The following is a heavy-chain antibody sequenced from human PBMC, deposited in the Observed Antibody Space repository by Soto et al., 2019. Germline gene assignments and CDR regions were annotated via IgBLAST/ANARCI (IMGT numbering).Heavy chain of an antibody. D-gene: IGHD5-12*01. CDR1: GYTLTTYG. CDR2: ISAYNGDT. V-gene: IGHV1-18*01. Sequence: QVQLVQSGAEVRKPGASVKVSCKASGYTLTTYGISWVRQAPGQGLEWMGWISAYNGDTNYAQKLQGRVTMTTDASTSTAYLELRSLRSDDTAVYFCARDSAIRGYDLGIDYWGQGTLVTVSS. CDR3: ARDSAIRGYDLGIDY. J-gene: IGHJ4*02.